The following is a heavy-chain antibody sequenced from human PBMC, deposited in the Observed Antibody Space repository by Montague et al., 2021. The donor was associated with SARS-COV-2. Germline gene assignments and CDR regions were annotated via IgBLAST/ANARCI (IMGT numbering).Heavy chain of an antibody. CDR2: IYHSGST. J-gene: IGHJ6*02. CDR3: AVNSNYYYYYGMDV. V-gene: IGHV4-39*07. CDR1: GGSISSSSYY. D-gene: IGHD4-11*01. Sequence: SETLSLTCTVSGGSISSSSYYWGWIRQPPGKGLEWIGSIYHSGSTYYNPSLKSRVTISVDTSENQSSLKLSSVTAADTAVYYCAVNSNYYYYYGMDVWGQGTTVTVSS.